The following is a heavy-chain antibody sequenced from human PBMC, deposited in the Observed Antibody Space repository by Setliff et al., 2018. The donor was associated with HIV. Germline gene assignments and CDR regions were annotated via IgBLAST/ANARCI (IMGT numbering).Heavy chain of an antibody. CDR1: GYTLSELS. Sequence: ASVKVSCKVSGYTLSELSMHWVRQAPGKGLEWMGGSDQEDGEIIYAQKFQGRVTITADGSTSTAYMELSSLRSEDTAVYYCARGSCSGCYLSDYWGLGTLVTVSS. CDR3: ARGSCSGCYLSDY. D-gene: IGHD6-19*01. V-gene: IGHV1-24*01. CDR2: SDQEDGEI. J-gene: IGHJ4*02.